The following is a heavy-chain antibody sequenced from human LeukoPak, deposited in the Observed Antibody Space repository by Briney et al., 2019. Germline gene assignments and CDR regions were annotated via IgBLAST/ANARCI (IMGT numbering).Heavy chain of an antibody. D-gene: IGHD3-10*01. Sequence: TGGSLRLSCAASGFTFDDYAMHWVRHAPGKGLEWVSGISWNSGSIGYADSVKGRFTISRDNAKNSLYLQMNSLRAEDTALYYCAKERYGSGSYSWDYWGQGTLVTVSS. CDR2: ISWNSGSI. J-gene: IGHJ4*02. CDR3: AKERYGSGSYSWDY. V-gene: IGHV3-9*01. CDR1: GFTFDDYA.